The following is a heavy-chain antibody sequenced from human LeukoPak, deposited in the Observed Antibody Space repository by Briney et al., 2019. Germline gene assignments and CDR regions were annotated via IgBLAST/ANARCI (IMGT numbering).Heavy chain of an antibody. CDR3: AFLARTGARD. CDR2: INPDTGDT. D-gene: IGHD5-12*01. Sequence: ASVKVSCKGSGYTFTKYGISWVRQAPGQGLEWMGWINPDTGDTNFAQRFQGRVTMTRDTSINTAYMDLSSLTSDDTAVYYCAFLARTGARDWGQGTLVTVSS. J-gene: IGHJ4*02. V-gene: IGHV1-2*02. CDR1: GYTFTKYG.